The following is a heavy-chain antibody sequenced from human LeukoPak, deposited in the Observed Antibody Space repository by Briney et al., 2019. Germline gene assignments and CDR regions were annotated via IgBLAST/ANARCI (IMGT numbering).Heavy chain of an antibody. CDR1: GYSISDGFY. J-gene: IGHJ3*02. CDR2: IYRSGTT. D-gene: IGHD3-22*01. CDR3: ARSLTTYYYDSSGPGDAFEI. V-gene: IGHV4-38-2*02. Sequence: SETLSLTCTVSGYSISDGFYWGWIRQPPGKGLEWIGSIYRSGTTYYNPSLKSRVTISVDTSRNQFSLKVTSVTAADTAVYYCARSLTTYYYDSSGPGDAFEIWGQGTMVTVSS.